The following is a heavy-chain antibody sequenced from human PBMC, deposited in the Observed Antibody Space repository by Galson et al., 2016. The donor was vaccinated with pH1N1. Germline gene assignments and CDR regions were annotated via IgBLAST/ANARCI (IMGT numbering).Heavy chain of an antibody. CDR2: IDTESGDT. CDR3: ARDRRSSGWKDGNWLDP. CDR1: GYSFTDHY. J-gene: IGHJ5*02. D-gene: IGHD6-19*01. Sequence: SVKVSCKASGYSFTDHYLHWVRQAPGQGLEWMGRIDTESGDTDYAQRLQGRVTMTRDTSISTTYLEVSSLRSDDTAVYFCARDRRSSGWKDGNWLDPWGQGTLVIVSS. V-gene: IGHV1-2*06.